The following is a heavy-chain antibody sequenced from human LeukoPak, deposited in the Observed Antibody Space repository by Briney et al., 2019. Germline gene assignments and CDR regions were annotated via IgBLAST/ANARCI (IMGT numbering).Heavy chain of an antibody. CDR3: AHGSYGFDI. CDR1: GYTFTSYG. D-gene: IGHD3-10*01. J-gene: IGHJ3*02. V-gene: IGHV1-8*02. Sequence: ASVKVSCKASGYTFTSYGISWVRQATGQGLEWMGWMNPKSGNTGYEQKFQGRVTMTRNTSISTAYMELSSLRSEDTAVYYCAHGSYGFDIWGQGTMVTVSS. CDR2: MNPKSGNT.